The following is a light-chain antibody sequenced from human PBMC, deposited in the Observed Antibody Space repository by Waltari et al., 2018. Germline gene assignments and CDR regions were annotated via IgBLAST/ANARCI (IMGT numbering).Light chain of an antibody. CDR3: QQYKSYPLV. Sequence: DIQMTQSPSSLSASLGDRVTITCRASQGITNYFAWFQQKPGKATKSLIYGASSLKRGVASKFSGSPSGTDFTRTITIRQPEDFATYYCQQYKSYPLVFGPGTKVDIK. J-gene: IGKJ3*01. V-gene: IGKV1-16*02. CDR1: QGITNY. CDR2: GAS.